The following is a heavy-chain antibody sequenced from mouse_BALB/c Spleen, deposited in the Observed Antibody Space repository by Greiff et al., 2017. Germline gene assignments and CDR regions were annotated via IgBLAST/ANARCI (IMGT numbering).Heavy chain of an antibody. D-gene: IGHD2-3*01. J-gene: IGHJ4*01. V-gene: IGHV5-6-5*01. CDR3: AREIYDGYCYAMDY. Sequence: EVKLMESGGGLVKPGGSLKLSCAASGFTFSSYAMSWVRQTPEKRLEWVASISSGGSTYYPDSVKGRFTISRDNARNILYLQMSSLRSEDTAMYYCAREIYDGYCYAMDYWGQGTSVTVSS. CDR1: GFTFSSYA. CDR2: ISSGGST.